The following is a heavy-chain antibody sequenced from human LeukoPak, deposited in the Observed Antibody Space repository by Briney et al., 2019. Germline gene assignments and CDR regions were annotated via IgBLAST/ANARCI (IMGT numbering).Heavy chain of an antibody. V-gene: IGHV3-7*01. Sequence: HSGGSLRLSCAASGFTFSNYWMSWVRQAPGKGLELVANIREDGCEKYYVDSVKGQFTISRDNAKNSLFLQMDSLRAEDTAVYYCARDLAGHYYGSGSSFDYWGQGTLVTVSS. CDR1: GFTFSNYW. D-gene: IGHD3-10*01. CDR3: ARDLAGHYYGSGSSFDY. J-gene: IGHJ4*02. CDR2: IREDGCEK.